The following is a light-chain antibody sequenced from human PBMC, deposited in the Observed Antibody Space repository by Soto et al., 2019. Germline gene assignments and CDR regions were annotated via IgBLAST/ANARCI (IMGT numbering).Light chain of an antibody. CDR1: SGHSNYA. J-gene: IGLJ2*01. CDR3: QTWGTGTHVV. CDR2: VNSDGSH. Sequence: QSVLTQSPSASASLGAAVRLTCTLSSGHSNYAIAWHQQQPEKGPRYLMKVNSDGSHSKGDGIPDRFSGSSSGAERHLTISNLQSEDEADYYCQTWGTGTHVVFGGGTQLTVL. V-gene: IGLV4-69*01.